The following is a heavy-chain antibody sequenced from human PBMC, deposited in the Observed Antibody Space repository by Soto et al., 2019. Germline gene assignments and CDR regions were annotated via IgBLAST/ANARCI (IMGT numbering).Heavy chain of an antibody. V-gene: IGHV3-66*01. Sequence: EVQLVESGGGLVQPGGSLRLSCAASGFTVSSNYMSWVRQAPGKGLEWVSVIYSGGSTYYADAVKGRFTISRDNSKYTLYLQMNSLRAEDTAVYYSASNNWNYFALDYWGQGTLVTVSS. J-gene: IGHJ4*02. D-gene: IGHD1-7*01. CDR1: GFTVSSNY. CDR3: ASNNWNYFALDY. CDR2: IYSGGST.